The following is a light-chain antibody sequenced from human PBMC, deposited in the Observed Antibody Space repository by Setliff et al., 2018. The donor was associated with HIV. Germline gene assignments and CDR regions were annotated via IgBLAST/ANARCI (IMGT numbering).Light chain of an antibody. J-gene: IGLJ1*01. CDR1: SSDVGGYNL. Sequence: QSVLTQPASVSGSPGQSITIFCTGTSSDVGGYNLVSWYQHHPDKAPKLIIYEVRERPSGVSNRFSGSKSGNTAPLTISGLQAEDEADYYCCSFAGSNTYVFGPGTKGTVL. CDR2: EVR. CDR3: CSFAGSNTYV. V-gene: IGLV2-23*02.